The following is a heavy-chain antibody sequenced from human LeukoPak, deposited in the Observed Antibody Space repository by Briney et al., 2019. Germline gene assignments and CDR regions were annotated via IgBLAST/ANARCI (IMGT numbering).Heavy chain of an antibody. D-gene: IGHD5-24*01. J-gene: IGHJ4*02. CDR3: ARHRDGYNRPLDY. Sequence: KPSETLSLTCTVSGXSISSSGYYWGWIRQPPGKGLEWIGSLHYSGSTYHNPSLKSRITISADTSNNQFSLKLSSVAAADTAVYYCARHRDGYNRPLDYWGQGTMVTVSS. V-gene: IGHV4-39*01. CDR1: GXSISSSGYY. CDR2: LHYSGST.